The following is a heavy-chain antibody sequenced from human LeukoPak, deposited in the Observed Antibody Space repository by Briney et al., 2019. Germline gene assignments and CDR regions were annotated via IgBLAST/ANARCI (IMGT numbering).Heavy chain of an antibody. CDR3: TRSPDIDILTGYSRYYFDY. CDR2: IYPGDSDT. CDR1: GYSFTSYW. D-gene: IGHD3-9*01. V-gene: IGHV5-51*01. Sequence: GESLKISCKGSGYSFTSYWIGWVRQMPGKGLEWMGIIYPGDSDTRYSPSFQGQGTISADKSISTAYLQWNSLKASDTAIYYCTRSPDIDILTGYSRYYFDYWGQGTLVTVSS. J-gene: IGHJ4*02.